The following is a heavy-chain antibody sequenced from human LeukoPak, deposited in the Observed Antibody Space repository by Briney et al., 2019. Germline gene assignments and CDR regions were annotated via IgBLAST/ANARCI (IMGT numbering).Heavy chain of an antibody. CDR1: GFTFSSYA. V-gene: IGHV3-7*03. CDR3: ARDTNNWFDP. CDR2: IKQDGSEK. J-gene: IGHJ5*02. D-gene: IGHD1-26*01. Sequence: GGSLRLSCAASGFTFSSYAMSWVRQAPGRGPEWVAHIKQDGSEKYYVDSVKGRFTISRGNAKNSLYLQMNSLRAEDTAVYYCARDTNNWFDPWGQGTLVTVSS.